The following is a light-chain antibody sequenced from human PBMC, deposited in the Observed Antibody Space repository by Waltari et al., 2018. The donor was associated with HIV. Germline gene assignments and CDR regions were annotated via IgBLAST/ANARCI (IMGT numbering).Light chain of an antibody. J-gene: IGKJ2*01. CDR3: QQYNKWPPYT. CDR2: AAS. Sequence: EIMLTQSPDSLSVSPGESATLSCRASQSLSANLAWYQQKPGQPARLLIYAASTRATGVPARFSGSRSGTEFTLTISGLQSDDSATYYCQQYNKWPPYTFGQGTKVEIK. V-gene: IGKV3-15*01. CDR1: QSLSAN.